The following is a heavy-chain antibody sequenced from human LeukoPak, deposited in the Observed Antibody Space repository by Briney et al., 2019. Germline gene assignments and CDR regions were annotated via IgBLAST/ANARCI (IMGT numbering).Heavy chain of an antibody. Sequence: SETLSLTCTVSGGFISNYYWGWIRQPPGKGLEWIGSIYYSGSTYYNPSLKSRVTISVDTSKNQFSLKLSSVTAADTAVYYCARQRGIAVAGPKNDYWGQGTLVTVSS. J-gene: IGHJ4*02. D-gene: IGHD6-19*01. CDR2: IYYSGST. CDR3: ARQRGIAVAGPKNDY. V-gene: IGHV4-39*01. CDR1: GGFISNYY.